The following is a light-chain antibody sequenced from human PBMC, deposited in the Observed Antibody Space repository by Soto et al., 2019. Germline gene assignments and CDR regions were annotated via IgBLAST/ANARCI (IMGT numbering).Light chain of an antibody. V-gene: IGLV2-14*03. Sequence: QSALTQPASVSGSPGQSITISCTGTSSDVGGYNYVSWYQQHPGKAPKLMIYHVSNRPSGVSNRFSCSKSGNTASLTISGLQAEDEADYYCSSYASSSTLYVFGAGTKLTVL. CDR3: SSYASSSTLYV. J-gene: IGLJ1*01. CDR2: HVS. CDR1: SSDVGGYNY.